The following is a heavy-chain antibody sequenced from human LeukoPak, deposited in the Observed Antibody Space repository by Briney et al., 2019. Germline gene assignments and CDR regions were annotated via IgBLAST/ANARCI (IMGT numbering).Heavy chain of an antibody. D-gene: IGHD1-26*01. Sequence: GGSLRLSCAASGFTFSSYWMSWVRQAPGKGLEWVANIKQDGSEKYYVDSVKGRFTISRDNAKNPLYLQMNSLRAEDTAVYYCARDVGSGWFDPWGQGTLVTVSS. J-gene: IGHJ5*02. V-gene: IGHV3-7*01. CDR3: ARDVGSGWFDP. CDR1: GFTFSSYW. CDR2: IKQDGSEK.